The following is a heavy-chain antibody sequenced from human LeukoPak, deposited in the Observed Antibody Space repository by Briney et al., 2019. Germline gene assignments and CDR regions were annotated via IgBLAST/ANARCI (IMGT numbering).Heavy chain of an antibody. CDR2: ISASGAVP. CDR3: AKSLIVASEDY. J-gene: IGHJ4*02. D-gene: IGHD3-22*01. CDR1: GFRFDSFY. Sequence: GGSLRLSCAASGFRFDSFYMGWIRQVPGKGLDYIALISASGAVPYYAESVKGRFTISRDNAKNSVSLQMNSLSADDTAIYYCAKSLIVASEDYWGQGTQVTVSS. V-gene: IGHV3-11*04.